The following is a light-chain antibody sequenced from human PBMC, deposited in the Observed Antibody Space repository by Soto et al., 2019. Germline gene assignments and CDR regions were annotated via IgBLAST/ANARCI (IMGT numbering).Light chain of an antibody. V-gene: IGKV1-27*01. CDR1: QDISNF. J-gene: IGKJ4*01. CDR2: AAS. CDR3: QKYDNPPLT. Sequence: DIQMTQSPCSLSPSVGDRATITCRASQDISNFLAWYQQKAGKAPRLLIGAASTLQSGVPSRFSASGSGTDFTLTISRLQHEDVGSYYCQKYDNPPLTFGRGTKVDIK.